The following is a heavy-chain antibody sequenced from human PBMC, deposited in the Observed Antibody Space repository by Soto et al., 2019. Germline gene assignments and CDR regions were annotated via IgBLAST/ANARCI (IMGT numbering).Heavy chain of an antibody. V-gene: IGHV1-69*01. Sequence: QVQLVQSGAEVKKPGSSVKVSCKASGGTFSSYAISWVRQAPGQGLEWMGGIIPIFGTPNYAQKFQGRVMITADESTTTVYLELSSLRSEDTAVFYCASSRITILGVPPLATYHYYGMDVWGQGTTVTVSS. D-gene: IGHD3-3*01. CDR3: ASSRITILGVPPLATYHYYGMDV. J-gene: IGHJ6*02. CDR2: IIPIFGTP. CDR1: GGTFSSYA.